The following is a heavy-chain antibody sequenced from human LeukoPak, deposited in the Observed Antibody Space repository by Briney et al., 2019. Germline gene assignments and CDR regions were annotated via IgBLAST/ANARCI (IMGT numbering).Heavy chain of an antibody. Sequence: SETLSLTCTVSGGSISSYYWSWIRQPAGKGLEWIGRIYTSGSTNYNPSLKSRVTMSVDTSKNQFSLKLSSVTAADTAVYYCAGRPASDDFWSGYYGSYYYFYYGMDVWGQGTTVTVSS. J-gene: IGHJ6*02. CDR2: IYTSGST. D-gene: IGHD3-3*01. CDR3: AGRPASDDFWSGYYGSYYYFYYGMDV. V-gene: IGHV4-4*07. CDR1: GGSISSYY.